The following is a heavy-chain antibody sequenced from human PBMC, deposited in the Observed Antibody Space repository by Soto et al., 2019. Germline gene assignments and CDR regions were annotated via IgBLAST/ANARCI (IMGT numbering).Heavy chain of an antibody. D-gene: IGHD6-6*01. CDR3: AKAYSSSPFYYYGMDV. CDR2: ISYDGSNK. CDR1: GFTFSSYG. Sequence: GGSLRLSCAASGFTFSSYGMHWVRQAPGKGLEWVAVISYDGSNKYYADSVKGRFTISRDNSKNTLYLQMNSLRAEDTAVYYCAKAYSSSPFYYYGMDVWGQGTTVTVSS. V-gene: IGHV3-30*18. J-gene: IGHJ6*02.